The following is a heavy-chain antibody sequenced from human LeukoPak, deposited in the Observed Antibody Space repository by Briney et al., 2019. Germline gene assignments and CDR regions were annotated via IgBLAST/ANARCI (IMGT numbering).Heavy chain of an antibody. D-gene: IGHD2-15*01. CDR1: GGSISSYY. V-gene: IGHV4-59*01. J-gene: IGHJ6*02. Sequence: SETLSLTCTVSGGSISSYYWSRIRQPPGKGLEWIGYIYYSGSTNYNPSLKSRVTISVDTSKNQFSLKLSSVTAADTAVYYCARDLRYCSGGSCSYYYYGMDVWGQGTTVTVSS. CDR3: ARDLRYCSGGSCSYYYYGMDV. CDR2: IYYSGST.